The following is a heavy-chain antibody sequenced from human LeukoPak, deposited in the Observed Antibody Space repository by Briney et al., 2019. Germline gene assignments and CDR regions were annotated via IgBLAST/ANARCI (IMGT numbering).Heavy chain of an antibody. J-gene: IGHJ6*02. V-gene: IGHV4-31*03. CDR1: GGSISNGGYY. CDR3: ARDPLSSGYSYGSRRYGMDV. D-gene: IGHD5-18*01. CDR2: IYYSGST. Sequence: PSETLSLTCTVSGGSISNGGYYWSWIRQHPGKGLEWIGYIYYSGSTYYNPSLKSRVTISVDTSKNQFSLKLSSVTAADTAVYYCARDPLSSGYSYGSRRYGMDVWGQGTTVTVSS.